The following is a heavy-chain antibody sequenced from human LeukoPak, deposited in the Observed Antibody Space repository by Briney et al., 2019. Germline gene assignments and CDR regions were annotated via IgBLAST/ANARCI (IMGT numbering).Heavy chain of an antibody. CDR1: GGSISSYY. CDR2: IYYSGST. Sequence: SETLSLTCTVSGGSISSYYWSWIRQPPGKGLEWIGYIYYSGSTNYNPSLKSRVTISVDTSKNQFSLKLSSVTAADTAMYYCARGVIAVAGFDYWGQGTLVTVSS. D-gene: IGHD6-19*01. CDR3: ARGVIAVAGFDY. V-gene: IGHV4-59*01. J-gene: IGHJ4*02.